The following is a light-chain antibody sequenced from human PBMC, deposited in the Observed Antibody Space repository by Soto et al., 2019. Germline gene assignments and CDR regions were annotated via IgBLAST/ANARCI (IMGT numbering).Light chain of an antibody. CDR1: QSVSSN. CDR3: QQCGESPNT. Sequence: EIVMTQSPATLSVSPGEGSTLSCRASQSVSSNLAWYQQKPGQAPRLLIYGASTRATGIPARFSGSGSGTEFTLTISSLQSEDFAIYYCQQCGESPNTFGQGTRLEIK. CDR2: GAS. V-gene: IGKV3-15*01. J-gene: IGKJ5*01.